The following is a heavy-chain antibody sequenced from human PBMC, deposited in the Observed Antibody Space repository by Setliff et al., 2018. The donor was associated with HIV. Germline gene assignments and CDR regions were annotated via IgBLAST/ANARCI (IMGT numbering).Heavy chain of an antibody. CDR3: ARLEKLDDISYFDY. V-gene: IGHV4-31*03. D-gene: IGHD3-3*02. J-gene: IGHJ4*02. CDR1: GASFTSARYY. Sequence: SETLSLTCSVSGASFTSARYYWTWIRQHPGHPGKGLEWIGYVHNSGTAYSTPSLRSRVDISLDTSNSQFSLNLRAVTAADTAVYFCARLEKLDDISYFDYWGQGTLVTVSS. CDR2: VHNSGTA.